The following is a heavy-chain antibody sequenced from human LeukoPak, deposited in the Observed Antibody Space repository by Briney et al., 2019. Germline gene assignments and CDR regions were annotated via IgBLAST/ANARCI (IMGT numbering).Heavy chain of an antibody. CDR2: IYYSGST. V-gene: IGHV4-59*12. CDR1: GGSISSYY. CDR3: ARAASSGGAFYGMDV. J-gene: IGHJ6*02. D-gene: IGHD2-15*01. Sequence: SETLSLTCTVSGGSISSYYWSWIRQPPGKGLEWIGYIYYSGSTNYNPSLKSRVTISVDTSKNQFSLKLSSVTAADTAVYYCARAASSGGAFYGMDVWGQGTTVTVSS.